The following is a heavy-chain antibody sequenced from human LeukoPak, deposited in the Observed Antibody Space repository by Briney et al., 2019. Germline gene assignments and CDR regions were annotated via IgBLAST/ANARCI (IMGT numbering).Heavy chain of an antibody. V-gene: IGHV1-69*13. CDR2: IVPMFGTD. J-gene: IGHJ3*02. Sequence: SVKVSCKASGATFGSHSIRRVRQVPGHRLEWMGGIVPMFGTDVYAQRFQGRVTVTADESTTTAYMELISLTSEDTAMYYCARDLLSVDNYDALDIWGQGTMVTVSS. CDR1: GATFGSHS. CDR3: ARDLLSVDNYDALDI. D-gene: IGHD5-12*01.